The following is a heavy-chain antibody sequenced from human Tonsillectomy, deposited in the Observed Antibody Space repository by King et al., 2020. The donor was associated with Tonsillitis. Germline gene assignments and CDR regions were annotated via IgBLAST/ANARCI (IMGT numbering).Heavy chain of an antibody. CDR3: AKDGIGFWYWYFHL. CDR1: AFTFSNYG. D-gene: IGHD3-22*01. V-gene: IGHV3-30*18. CDR2: IAYEASYE. J-gene: IGHJ2*01. Sequence: VQLVESGGGVVQPGRSLRLSCATSAFTFSNYGMHWVRQAPGKGLEWVALIAYEASYENYADSVKGRFAISRDNSKNTLYLEMNSLRVEDTAVYYCAKDGIGFWYWYFHLWGRGTLVTVSS.